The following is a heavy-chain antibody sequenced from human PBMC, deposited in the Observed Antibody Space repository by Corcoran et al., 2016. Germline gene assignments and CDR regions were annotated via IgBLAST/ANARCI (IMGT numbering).Heavy chain of an antibody. V-gene: IGHV3-21*01. CDR3: ARGFTMIVVVMGDFDY. CDR1: GFTFSSYS. J-gene: IGHJ4*02. Sequence: EVQLVESGGGLVKPGGSLRLSCAASGFTFSSYSMNWVRQAPGKGLEWVSSISSSSSYIYYADSVKGRFTISRDNAKNSLYLQMNSLRAEDTAVYYCARGFTMIVVVMGDFDYWGQGTLVTVSS. CDR2: ISSSSSYI. D-gene: IGHD3-22*01.